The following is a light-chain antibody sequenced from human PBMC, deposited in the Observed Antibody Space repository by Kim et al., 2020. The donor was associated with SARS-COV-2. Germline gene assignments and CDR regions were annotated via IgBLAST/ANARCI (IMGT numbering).Light chain of an antibody. J-gene: IGKJ4*01. Sequence: AGERTTLSCRASQSVSDSYLAWYQQRPGQAPRLLIYGASSRAIDIPDRFSGSGSGTDFTLTISRLEPEDFAVYYCQQYGSSPRVSFGGGTQVDIK. CDR1: QSVSDSY. CDR3: QQYGSSPRVS. V-gene: IGKV3-20*01. CDR2: GAS.